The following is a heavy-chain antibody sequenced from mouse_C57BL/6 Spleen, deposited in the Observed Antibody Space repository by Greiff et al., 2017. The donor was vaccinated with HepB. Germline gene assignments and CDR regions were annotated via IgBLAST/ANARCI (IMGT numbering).Heavy chain of an antibody. J-gene: IGHJ1*03. D-gene: IGHD1-1*01. V-gene: IGHV1-85*01. CDR3: ARYYGSSYDWYFDV. Sequence: LQESGPELVKPGASVKLSCKASGYTFTSYDINWVKQRPGQGLEWIGWIYPRDGSTKYNEKFKGKATLTVDTSSSTAYMELHSLTSEDSAVYFCARYYGSSYDWYFDVWGTGTTVTVSS. CDR1: GYTFTSYD. CDR2: IYPRDGST.